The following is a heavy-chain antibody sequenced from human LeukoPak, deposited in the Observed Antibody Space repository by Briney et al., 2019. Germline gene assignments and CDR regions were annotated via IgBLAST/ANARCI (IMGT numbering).Heavy chain of an antibody. D-gene: IGHD2-21*02. CDR1: GHTFTANY. Sequence: ASVKVSCKASGHTFTANYLQWVRQAPGLGPEWLGWMHVGNGNTRYAPKYQGRVTLTRDTSINTAYMELSSLTSDDTAVYYCAREGSYCDGGDCYSFDFWGQGTLVTVSS. V-gene: IGHV1-2*02. CDR3: AREGSYCDGGDCYSFDF. J-gene: IGHJ4*02. CDR2: MHVGNGNT.